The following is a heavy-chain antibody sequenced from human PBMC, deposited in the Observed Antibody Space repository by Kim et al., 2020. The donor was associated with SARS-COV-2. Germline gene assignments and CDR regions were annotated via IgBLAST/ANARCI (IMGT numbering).Heavy chain of an antibody. V-gene: IGHV3-11*05. CDR1: GFTFSDYY. CDR2: ISSSSYT. J-gene: IGHJ6*02. D-gene: IGHD3-10*01. Sequence: GGSLRLSCAASGFTFSDYYMSWIRQAPGKGLDWVSYISSSSYTNYADSVKGRFTISRDNAKNSLYLQMNSLRAEDTAVYYCARAGRGSGSYYTSNYYYGMDGWGQGATVTGSS. CDR3: ARAGRGSGSYYTSNYYYGMDG.